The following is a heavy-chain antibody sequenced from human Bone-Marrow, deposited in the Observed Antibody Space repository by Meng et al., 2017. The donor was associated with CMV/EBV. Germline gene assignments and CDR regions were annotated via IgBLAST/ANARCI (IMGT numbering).Heavy chain of an antibody. Sequence: GGSLRLSCAASGFTFSSYSMNWVRQAPGKGLEWVSSISSSSSYIYYADSVKGRFTISKDTSKSQVVLTMTNMDPVDTATYYCARIRQQLVPPGGGKNWFDPWGQGTLVTVSS. D-gene: IGHD6-13*01. J-gene: IGHJ5*02. CDR2: ISSSSSYI. CDR1: GFTFSSYS. CDR3: ARIRQQLVPPGGGKNWFDP. V-gene: IGHV3-21*03.